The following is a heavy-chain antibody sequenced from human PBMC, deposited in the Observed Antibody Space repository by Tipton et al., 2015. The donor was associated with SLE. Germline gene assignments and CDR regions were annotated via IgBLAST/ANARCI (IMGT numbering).Heavy chain of an antibody. V-gene: IGHV4-34*01. Sequence: TLSLTCAVYGGSFSSYYWSWIRQPPGKGLEWIGEINHSGSTNYNPSLKSRVTISVDTSKNQFSLKLSSVTAADTAVYYCATRRPLTARLDYWGQGTLVTVSS. D-gene: IGHD6-6*01. CDR3: ATRRPLTARLDY. CDR2: INHSGST. J-gene: IGHJ4*02. CDR1: GGSFSSYY.